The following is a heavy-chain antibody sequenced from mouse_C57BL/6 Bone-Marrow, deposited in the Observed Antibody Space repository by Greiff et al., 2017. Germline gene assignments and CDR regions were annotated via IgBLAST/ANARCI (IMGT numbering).Heavy chain of an antibody. CDR3: TTGGY. CDR2: IDPETGCT. J-gene: IGHJ2*01. V-gene: IGHV1-15*01. CDR1: GYTFTDYE. Sequence: ESGAELVRPGASVTLSCKASGYTFTDYEMHWVKQTPVHGLEWIGAIDPETGCTAYNQKFKGKAILAADTSSSTAYMELRSLTSEDSAVYYCTTGGYWGQGTTLTVSS. D-gene: IGHD1-1*02.